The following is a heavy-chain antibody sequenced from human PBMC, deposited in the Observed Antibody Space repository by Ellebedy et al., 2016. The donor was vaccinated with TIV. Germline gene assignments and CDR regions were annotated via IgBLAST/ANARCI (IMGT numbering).Heavy chain of an antibody. D-gene: IGHD4/OR15-4a*01. CDR1: GFTFSGFW. V-gene: IGHV3-7*04. CDR2: IKEDGRGK. J-gene: IGHJ4*02. Sequence: GESLKIPCSASGFTFSGFWMGWVRQAPGKGLEWVANIKEDGRGKYYVDSLKGRFTISRDNAKDTLYLHMNSLRGEDTAMYYCARGYGADWGQGTLVTVSS. CDR3: ARGYGAD.